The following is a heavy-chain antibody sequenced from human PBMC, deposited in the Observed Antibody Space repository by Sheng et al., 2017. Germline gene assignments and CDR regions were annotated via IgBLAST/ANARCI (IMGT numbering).Heavy chain of an antibody. CDR3: ANNRYGGYYFDY. J-gene: IGHJ4*02. CDR1: GFTFSSYA. V-gene: IGHV3-23*01. CDR2: ISGSGGST. Sequence: EVQLLESGGGLVQPGGSLRLSCAASGFTFSSYAMSWVRQAPGKGLEWVSAISGSGGSTYYADSVKGRFTISRDNSKNTLYLQMNSLRAEDTAVYYCANNRYGGYYFDYWGQGTLVTVSS. D-gene: IGHD3-16*01.